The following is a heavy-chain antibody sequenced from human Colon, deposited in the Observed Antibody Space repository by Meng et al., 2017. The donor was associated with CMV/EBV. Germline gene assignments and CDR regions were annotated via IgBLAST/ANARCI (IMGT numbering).Heavy chain of an antibody. D-gene: IGHD3-10*01. Sequence: SGDTFTSYGISWVRQAPGQGLEWMGWISANNGKTNYAQKLQGRDTMTTDTSTSTAYMELRSLRSDDTAVYDGARNDGSGSSHYNWFDPWGQGTLVTVSS. V-gene: IGHV1-18*01. CDR2: ISANNGKT. J-gene: IGHJ5*02. CDR1: GDTFTSYG. CDR3: ARNDGSGSSHYNWFDP.